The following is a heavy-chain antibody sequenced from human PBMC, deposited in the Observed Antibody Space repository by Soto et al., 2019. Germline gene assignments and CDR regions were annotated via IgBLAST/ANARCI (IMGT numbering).Heavy chain of an antibody. V-gene: IGHV4-31*03. Sequence: QVQLQESGPGLVKPSQTLSLTCTVSGGSISSGGYYWSWIRQHPGKGLEWIGYIYYSGSTYYNPSLKSRVTISVATSKNKFSLKMSSVTAADTAVYYCARGIVVVPAARFDPWGQGTLVTVSS. CDR2: IYYSGST. D-gene: IGHD2-2*01. CDR1: GGSISSGGYY. CDR3: ARGIVVVPAARFDP. J-gene: IGHJ5*02.